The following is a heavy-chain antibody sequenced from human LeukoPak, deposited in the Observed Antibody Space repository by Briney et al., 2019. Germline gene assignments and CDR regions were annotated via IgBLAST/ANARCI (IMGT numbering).Heavy chain of an antibody. J-gene: IGHJ4*02. Sequence: SETLSLTCTVSGGSISSGGYYWSWIRQHPGKGLEWIGYIYYSGSTYYNPSLKSRVTISVDTSKNQFSLKLSSVTAADTAVYYCARAFRSAYDGAVDYWGQGTLVTVSS. D-gene: IGHD3-3*01. V-gene: IGHV4-30-4*08. CDR1: GGSISSGGYY. CDR2: IYYSGST. CDR3: ARAFRSAYDGAVDY.